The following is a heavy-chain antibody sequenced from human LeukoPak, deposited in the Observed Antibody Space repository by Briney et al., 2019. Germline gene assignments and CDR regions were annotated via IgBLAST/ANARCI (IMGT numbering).Heavy chain of an antibody. CDR3: ARLGWDIVVVVAATTPYYFDY. D-gene: IGHD2-15*01. CDR2: IKQDGSEK. V-gene: IGHV3-7*01. CDR1: GFTFSSYW. J-gene: IGHJ4*02. Sequence: GGSLRLSCAASGFTFSSYWMSWVRQAPGKGLEWVANIKQDGSEKYYVDSVKGRFTISRDNAKNSLYLQMNSLRAEDTAVYYCARLGWDIVVVVAATTPYYFDYWGQGTLVTVSS.